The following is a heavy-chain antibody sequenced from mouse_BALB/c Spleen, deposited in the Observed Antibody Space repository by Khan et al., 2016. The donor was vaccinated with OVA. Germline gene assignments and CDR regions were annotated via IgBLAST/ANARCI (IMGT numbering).Heavy chain of an antibody. CDR3: ARVNSGNRNYFDY. D-gene: IGHD1-1*01. V-gene: IGHV1-9*01. J-gene: IGHJ2*01. CDR2: ILPGSGST. CDR1: GYTFSSYW. Sequence: VQLQESGADLMKPGASVKISCKVAGYTFSSYWIEWIKQRPGHGLEWIGEILPGSGSTNCNEKFKGKATFTADTSSNPAYMQLSSLTSEDSAVYYCARVNSGNRNYFDYWGQGTTLTVSS.